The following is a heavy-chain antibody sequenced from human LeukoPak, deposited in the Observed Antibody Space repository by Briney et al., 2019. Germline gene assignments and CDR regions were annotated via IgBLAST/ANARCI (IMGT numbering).Heavy chain of an antibody. CDR1: GFTFSSYS. J-gene: IGHJ3*02. D-gene: IGHD1-26*01. Sequence: GGSLGLSCAASGFTFSSYSMNWVRQAPGKGLEWVSTISSSSTYIYYAVSLRGRITISRDNAKNSVSLQMNSLRAEDTAVYYCTRDHSLRDPNAFDIWGQGTMITVSS. CDR2: ISSSSTYI. CDR3: TRDHSLRDPNAFDI. V-gene: IGHV3-21*01.